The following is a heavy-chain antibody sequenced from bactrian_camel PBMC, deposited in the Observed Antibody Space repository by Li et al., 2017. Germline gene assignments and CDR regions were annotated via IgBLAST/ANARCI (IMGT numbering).Heavy chain of an antibody. V-gene: IGHV3S57*01. Sequence: HVQLVESGGGSVQAGGSLRLSCVGSRGTASSYCMAWFREAPGKEREGLAAFDTDGLRHYADSVKGRFTISKEKDENTLYLQMNNLRPEDTAMYYCAAEPVACPPREFQDYTYWGQGTQVTVS. CDR1: RGTASSYC. CDR2: FDTDGLR. CDR3: AAEPVACPPREFQDYTY. D-gene: IGHD7*01. J-gene: IGHJ4*01.